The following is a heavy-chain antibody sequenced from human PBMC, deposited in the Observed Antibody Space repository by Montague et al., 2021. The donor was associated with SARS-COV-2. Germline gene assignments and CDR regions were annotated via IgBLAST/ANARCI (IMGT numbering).Heavy chain of an antibody. Sequence: SETLSLTCTVSGGSIRNYYYCWIWQPPGTGLELIWLGYISGSINYNPSLKTKITLSVDTSKNQLSLSLNSVTVADTAMYYCARTPDEYYGKDVWGQGTLVTVSS. J-gene: IGHJ6*02. V-gene: IGHV4-4*07. D-gene: IGHD1-14*01. CDR2: GYISGSI. CDR3: ARTPDEYYGKDV. CDR1: GGSIRNYY.